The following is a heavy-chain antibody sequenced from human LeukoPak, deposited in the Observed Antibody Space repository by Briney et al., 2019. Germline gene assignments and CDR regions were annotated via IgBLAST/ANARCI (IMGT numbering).Heavy chain of an antibody. Sequence: GGSLRLSCAASGFTSSTYSMNWVRQAPGKGLEWVSSISSSSSYIYYSDSVKGRFTISRDNAKNSLYLQMNSLRAEDTAVYYCARDWGSYRYTLYYLDYWGQGTLVTVSS. CDR3: ARDWGSYRYTLYYLDY. CDR1: GFTSSTYS. J-gene: IGHJ4*02. D-gene: IGHD3-16*02. CDR2: ISSSSSYI. V-gene: IGHV3-21*01.